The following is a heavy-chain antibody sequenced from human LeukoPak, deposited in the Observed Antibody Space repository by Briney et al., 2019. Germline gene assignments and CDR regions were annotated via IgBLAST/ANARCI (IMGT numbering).Heavy chain of an antibody. J-gene: IGHJ6*02. Sequence: GGSLRLSCAASGFTFSSYGMHWVRQAPGKGLEWVAVISYDGSNKYYADSVKGRFTISRDNSKNTLYLQMNSLRAEDTAVNYCAKVPSGSYENYYYYGMDVWGQGTTVTVSS. V-gene: IGHV3-30*18. CDR2: ISYDGSNK. D-gene: IGHD1-26*01. CDR3: AKVPSGSYENYYYYGMDV. CDR1: GFTFSSYG.